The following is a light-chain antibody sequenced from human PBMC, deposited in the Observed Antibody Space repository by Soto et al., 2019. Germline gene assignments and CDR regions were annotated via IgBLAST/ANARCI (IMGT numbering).Light chain of an antibody. CDR2: DAS. Sequence: IQLTQSQSSLSASVGDRVTITCRASQGISSYLAWYQQKPGRAPKLLIYDASNLEAGVPSRFRGSGSGTDFTFTISRLQPEDIATYYCQQYENLPTFGQGTRLEIK. CDR3: QQYENLPT. J-gene: IGKJ5*01. V-gene: IGKV1-33*01. CDR1: QGISSY.